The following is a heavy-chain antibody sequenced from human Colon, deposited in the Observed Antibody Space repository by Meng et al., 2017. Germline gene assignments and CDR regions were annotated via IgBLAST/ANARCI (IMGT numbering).Heavy chain of an antibody. CDR2: INTYSGNP. CDR1: GYIFTNYA. Sequence: ASVKVSCKASGYIFTNYAMNWVRQAPGQGLDWMGWINTYSGNPTYAQVFTGRFVLSLDTSVSTAYLQISGLKSEDTAMYYCARVRCTSARCYGLYGMDVWGQGTTVTVSS. V-gene: IGHV7-4-1*02. CDR3: ARVRCTSARCYGLYGMDV. D-gene: IGHD2-2*01. J-gene: IGHJ6*02.